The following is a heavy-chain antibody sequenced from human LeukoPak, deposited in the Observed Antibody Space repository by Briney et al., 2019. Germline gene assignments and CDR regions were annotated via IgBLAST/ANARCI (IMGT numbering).Heavy chain of an antibody. Sequence: SETLSLTCCVSGGSIISSSYYWGWIRQPPGKGLEWIASMFYSGNTYYNPSLKSRVTMSVDTTENQFSLKLSSVTAADTAVYYCARHVVGNYDLLSFDYWGQGSLVTVSS. CDR2: MFYSGNT. J-gene: IGHJ4*02. D-gene: IGHD2-21*01. CDR1: GGSIISSSYY. V-gene: IGHV4-39*01. CDR3: ARHVVGNYDLLSFDY.